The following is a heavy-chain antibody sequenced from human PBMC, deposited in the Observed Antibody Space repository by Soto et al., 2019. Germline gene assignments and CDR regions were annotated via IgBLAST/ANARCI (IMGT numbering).Heavy chain of an antibody. CDR3: ARGRGSSWYNLFDY. D-gene: IGHD6-13*01. CDR2: ISYDGSNK. CDR1: GFTFSSYA. Sequence: QVQLVESGGGVVQPGRSLRLSCAASGFTFSSYAMHWVRQAPGKGLEWVAVISYDGSNKYYADSVKGRFTISRDNSKNTLDLQMNSLRAEDTAVYYCARGRGSSWYNLFDYWGQGTLVTVSS. V-gene: IGHV3-30-3*01. J-gene: IGHJ4*02.